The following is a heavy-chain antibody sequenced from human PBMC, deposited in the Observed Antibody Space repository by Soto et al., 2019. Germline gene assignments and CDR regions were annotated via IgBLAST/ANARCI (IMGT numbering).Heavy chain of an antibody. V-gene: IGHV1-3*01. CDR3: ARDGSYSSGWYFDY. D-gene: IGHD6-19*01. Sequence: ASVKVSCKASGYTFTSYAMHWVRQAPGQRLEWMGWINAGNGNTKYSQKFQGRVTITRDTSASTAYMELSSLRSEDTAVYYSARDGSYSSGWYFDYWGQGTLVTVSS. J-gene: IGHJ4*02. CDR2: INAGNGNT. CDR1: GYTFTSYA.